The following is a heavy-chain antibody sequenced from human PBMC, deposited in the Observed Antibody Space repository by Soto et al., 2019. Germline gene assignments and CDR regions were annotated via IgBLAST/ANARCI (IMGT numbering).Heavy chain of an antibody. D-gene: IGHD2-21*02. CDR3: ARGGTAEADF. Sequence: QAQLVQSGAEVKEPAASVKVSCKASGYTFTGYGITWVRQAPGQGLEWMGWASPLSATTNYAPKFQGRVTMTTDTSTNMAYMDLRSLRSDDTAVYYCARGGTAEADFWGQGTLVTVSS. J-gene: IGHJ4*02. CDR2: ASPLSATT. CDR1: GYTFTGYG. V-gene: IGHV1-18*01.